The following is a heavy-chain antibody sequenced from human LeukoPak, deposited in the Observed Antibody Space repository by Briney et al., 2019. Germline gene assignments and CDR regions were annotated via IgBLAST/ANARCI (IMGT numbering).Heavy chain of an antibody. CDR3: ARGIVVVPAARDNWFDP. D-gene: IGHD2-2*01. CDR1: GYTFTSYY. J-gene: IGHJ5*02. CDR2: INPSGGST. V-gene: IGHV1-46*03. Sequence: ASVKVSCKASGYTFTSYYMHWVRQAPGQGLEWMGIINPSGGSTSYAQKFQGRVTMTRGTSTSTVYMELSSLRSEDTAVYFCARGIVVVPAARDNWFDPWGQGTLVTVSS.